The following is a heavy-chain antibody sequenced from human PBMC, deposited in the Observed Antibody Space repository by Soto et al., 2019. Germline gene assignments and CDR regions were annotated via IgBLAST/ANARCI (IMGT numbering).Heavy chain of an antibody. Sequence: EVQLVESGGGFVQPGGSLRVSCAASGFTFSSYAMNWVRQAPGKGLEWISYISSSNSTIHYADSVKGRFTVSRDNAKKALYLQMNSLSDEDTAVYYCARVGKALLRMLDHDYYGVDVWGQGTKVIVSS. V-gene: IGHV3-48*02. D-gene: IGHD3-3*01. CDR1: GFTFSSYA. J-gene: IGHJ6*01. CDR2: ISSSNSTI. CDR3: ARVGKALLRMLDHDYYGVDV.